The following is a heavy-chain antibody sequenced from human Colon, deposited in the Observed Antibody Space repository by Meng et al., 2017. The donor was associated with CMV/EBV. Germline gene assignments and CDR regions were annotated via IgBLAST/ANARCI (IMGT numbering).Heavy chain of an antibody. D-gene: IGHD2/OR15-2a*01. V-gene: IGHV3-23*01. CDR1: GVTFSDSV. J-gene: IGHJ4*02. CDR2: ISSRGDKR. CDR3: ARGQFLHYFDD. Sequence: GESLKISCVVSGVTFSDSVMSWVRQAPGKGLEWVAAISSRGDKRDYADSVKGRFTISRDNFRNTVILQMSSMKVEDTAVYYCARGQFLHYFDDWGRGTPVTVSS.